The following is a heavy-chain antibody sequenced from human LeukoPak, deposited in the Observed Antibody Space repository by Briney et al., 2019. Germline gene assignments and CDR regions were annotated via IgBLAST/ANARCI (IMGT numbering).Heavy chain of an antibody. J-gene: IGHJ3*02. CDR3: ARNGRKQQLVDAFDI. V-gene: IGHV1-2*02. CDR1: GYTFTGYY. Sequence: ASVKVSCKASGYTFTGYYMHWVRQAPGQGLEWMGWVNPNSGGTNYAQKFQGRVTMTRDTSISTAYMELSRLRSDDTAVYYCARNGRKQQLVDAFDIWGQGTMVTVSS. CDR2: VNPNSGGT. D-gene: IGHD6-13*01.